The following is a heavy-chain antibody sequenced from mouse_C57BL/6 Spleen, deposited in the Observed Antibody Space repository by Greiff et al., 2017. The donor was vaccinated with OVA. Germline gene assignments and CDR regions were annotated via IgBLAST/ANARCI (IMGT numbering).Heavy chain of an antibody. CDR3: ARDTFFDY. J-gene: IGHJ2*01. CDR1: GFTFSSYA. Sequence: EVHLVESGGGLVKPGGSLKLSCAASGFTFSSYAMSWVRQTPEKRLEWVATISDGGSYTYYPDNVKGRFTISRDNAKNNLYLQMSHLKSEDTAMYYCARDTFFDYWGKGTTLTVSS. CDR2: ISDGGSYT. D-gene: IGHD5-1*01. V-gene: IGHV5-4*01.